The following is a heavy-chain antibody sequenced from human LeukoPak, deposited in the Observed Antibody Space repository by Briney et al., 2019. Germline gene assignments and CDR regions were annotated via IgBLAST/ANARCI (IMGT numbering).Heavy chain of an antibody. CDR3: AYSSGWYCPDY. V-gene: IGHV1-46*01. CDR2: INPSGGST. D-gene: IGHD6-19*01. Sequence: VAPVKVSCKASGYTFTSYYMHWVRQAPGQGLEWMGIINPSGGSTSYAQKFQGRVTMTRDTSTSTVYMELSSLRSEDTAVYYCAYSSGWYCPDYWGQGTLVTVSS. J-gene: IGHJ4*02. CDR1: GYTFTSYY.